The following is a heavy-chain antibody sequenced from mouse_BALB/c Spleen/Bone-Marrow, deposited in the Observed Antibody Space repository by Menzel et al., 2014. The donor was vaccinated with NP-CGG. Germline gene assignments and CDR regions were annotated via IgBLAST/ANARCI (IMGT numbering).Heavy chain of an antibody. CDR1: GFTFSDYY. J-gene: IGHJ4*01. D-gene: IGHD1-2*01. V-gene: IGHV5-4*02. CDR2: ISDGGSYT. CDR3: ARVLRPHYYAMDY. Sequence: EVKLVESGGGLVKPGGSLKLSCAASGFTFSDYYMYWVRQTPEKRLEWVATISDGGSYTYYPDSVEGRFTISRDNAKNNLYLQMSSLKSEDTAMYYCARVLRPHYYAMDYWGQGTSVTVSS.